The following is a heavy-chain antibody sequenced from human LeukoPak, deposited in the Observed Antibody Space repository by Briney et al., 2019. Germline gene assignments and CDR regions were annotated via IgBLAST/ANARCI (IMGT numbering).Heavy chain of an antibody. D-gene: IGHD5-18*01. V-gene: IGHV3-23*01. CDR3: AKDIQGAN. CDR2: ISASGANT. CDR1: GFTFSFAA. Sequence: GGSLRLSCAASGFTFSFAAMTWVRQGPGKGLEWVSLISASGANTYYADSVRGRFTISRDDSKNTVYLQMNSLRADDTALYYCAKDIQGANWGQGTLVTVSS. J-gene: IGHJ4*02.